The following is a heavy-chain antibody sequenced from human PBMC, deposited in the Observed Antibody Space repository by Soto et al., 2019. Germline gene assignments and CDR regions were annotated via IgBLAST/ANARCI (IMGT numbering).Heavy chain of an antibody. J-gene: IGHJ3*02. CDR1: GFTFSSYA. D-gene: IGHD6-19*01. CDR3: ANSVRRRYSSGWPRDAFDI. CDR2: ISGSGGST. Sequence: PGGSLRLSCAASGFTFSSYAMSWVRQAPGKGLEWVSAISGSGGSTYYADSAKGRFTISRDNSKNTLYLQMNSLRAEDTAVYYCANSVRRRYSSGWPRDAFDIWGQGTMVTVSS. V-gene: IGHV3-23*01.